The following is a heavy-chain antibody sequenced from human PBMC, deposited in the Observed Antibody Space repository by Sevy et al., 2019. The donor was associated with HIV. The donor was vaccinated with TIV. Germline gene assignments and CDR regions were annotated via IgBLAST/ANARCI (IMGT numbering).Heavy chain of an antibody. V-gene: IGHV3-30*04. CDR3: ARGPDKEISLENVLRSFEWVFRGKSFDY. D-gene: IGHD3-3*01. CDR1: GFSFGTYS. Sequence: GESLKISCAGSGFSFGTYSMHWVRQAPGKGLEWVAVIWYDGTKQYYADSVKGRVTISRDNSKNTMYLNMNALRAEDTAVYYCARGPDKEISLENVLRSFEWVFRGKSFDYWGQGTLVTVSS. J-gene: IGHJ4*02. CDR2: IWYDGTKQ.